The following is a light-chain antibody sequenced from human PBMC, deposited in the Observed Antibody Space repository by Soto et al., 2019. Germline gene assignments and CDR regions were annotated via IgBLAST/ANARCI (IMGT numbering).Light chain of an antibody. Sequence: QSALAQPASVSGSPGQSITISCAGTNRDVGGYNYVSWYQQYPGKAPKLIIYEVTYRPSGVSNRFSGCKSGNTASLTISGLRAEDEADYYCSSYSRSSALDVIFGGGTKVTVL. CDR3: SSYSRSSALDVI. V-gene: IGLV2-14*01. CDR2: EVT. CDR1: NRDVGGYNY. J-gene: IGLJ2*01.